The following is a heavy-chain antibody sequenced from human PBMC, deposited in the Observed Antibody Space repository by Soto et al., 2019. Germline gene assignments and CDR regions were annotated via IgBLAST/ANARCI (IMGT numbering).Heavy chain of an antibody. V-gene: IGHV1-2*04. CDR1: GYTFTGYY. CDR3: ARDYQQDPGGPTIAFDI. J-gene: IGHJ3*02. Sequence: ASVKVSCKASGYTFTGYYMHWVRQAPGQGLGWMGWINPNSGGTNYAQKFQGWVTMTRDTSISTAYMELSRLRSDDTAVYYCARDYQQDPGGPTIAFDIWGQGTMVTVSS. CDR2: INPNSGGT. D-gene: IGHD6-13*01.